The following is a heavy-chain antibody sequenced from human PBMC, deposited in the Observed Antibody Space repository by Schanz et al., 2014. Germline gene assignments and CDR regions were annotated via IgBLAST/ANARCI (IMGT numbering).Heavy chain of an antibody. CDR1: GFNFSSYA. CDR2: ISSRSSHI. V-gene: IGHV3-21*01. CDR3: ARDLPRTFLFDY. Sequence: EVHLLESGGGLVPPGGSLRLSCAASGFNFSSYAMSWVRQAPGKGLEWVSSISSRSSHIYYADSVKGRFTVSRDNAKNSLYLQMDSLRAEDTAVYYCARDLPRTFLFDYWGQGTLVTVSS. J-gene: IGHJ4*02.